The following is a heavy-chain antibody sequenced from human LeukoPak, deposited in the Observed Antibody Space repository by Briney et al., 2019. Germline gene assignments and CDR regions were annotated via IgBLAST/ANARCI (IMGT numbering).Heavy chain of an antibody. V-gene: IGHV4-34*01. CDR1: GGSFSGYY. Sequence: SETLSLTCAVYGGSFSGYYWSWIRQPPGKGLEWIGEINHSGSTNYNPSLKSRVTISVDTSKDQFSLKLSSVTAADTAVYYCARCKRGIAAAWRYYFDYWGQGTLVTVSS. CDR3: ARCKRGIAAAWRYYFDY. CDR2: INHSGST. D-gene: IGHD6-13*01. J-gene: IGHJ4*02.